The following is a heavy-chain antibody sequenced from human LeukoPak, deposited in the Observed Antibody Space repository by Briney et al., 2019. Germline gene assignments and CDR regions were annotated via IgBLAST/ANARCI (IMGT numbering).Heavy chain of an antibody. D-gene: IGHD3-16*01. CDR2: IRQDGNEK. CDR1: GFTFSGYW. J-gene: IGHJ4*02. Sequence: GGSLRLSCAASGFTFSGYWMSWVRQAPGTGLEWVASIRQDGNEKHYVDSVKGRFTISRDNAKNSLYLQMNSLRAEDTAVYYCASDVYYDTNFDFWGQGTLVTVSS. V-gene: IGHV3-7*01. CDR3: ASDVYYDTNFDF.